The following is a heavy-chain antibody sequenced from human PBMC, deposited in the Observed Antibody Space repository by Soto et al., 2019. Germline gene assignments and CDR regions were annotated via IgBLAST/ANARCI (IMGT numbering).Heavy chain of an antibody. CDR2: VSPYNGNA. V-gene: IGHV1-18*04. CDR3: ARAISLIKASPAY. J-gene: IGHJ4*02. CDR1: GYTFSNYA. D-gene: IGHD3-3*01. Sequence: ASVKVSCKTSGYTFSNYAISWVRQAPGQGLEWMGWVSPYNGNANYTEKFQGRVSMTTDTSTTTAYMELTSLTSDDTAIYYCARAISLIKASPAYWDKGTRVTVSS.